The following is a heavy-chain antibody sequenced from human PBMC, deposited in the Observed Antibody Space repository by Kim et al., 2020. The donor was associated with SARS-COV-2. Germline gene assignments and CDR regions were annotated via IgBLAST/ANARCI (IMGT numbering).Heavy chain of an antibody. V-gene: IGHV5-10-1*01. CDR2: IDPSDSYT. J-gene: IGHJ2*01. Sequence: GESLKISCKGSGYSFTSYWISWVRQMPGKGLEWMGRIDPSDSYTNYSPSFQGHVTISADKSISTAYLQWSSLKASDTAMYYCAREFSWFQAELFNSITMIGVPYWYFDLWGRGTLVTVSS. CDR3: AREFSWFQAELFNSITMIGVPYWYFDL. D-gene: IGHD3-22*01. CDR1: GYSFTSYW.